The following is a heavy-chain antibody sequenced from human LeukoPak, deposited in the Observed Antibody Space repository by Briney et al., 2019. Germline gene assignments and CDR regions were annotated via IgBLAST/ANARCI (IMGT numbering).Heavy chain of an antibody. J-gene: IGHJ3*02. Sequence: SGPTLVKPTQTLMLTCSFSGFSLSTRGLGVGWFRQPPGKALEWLALLYWNNDNRYSPSLKSRLTITKDASKDQVVLMVTNVDPVDTATYYCAHQVQRWRRDTFHIWGHGTVVTVSS. V-gene: IGHV2-5*01. D-gene: IGHD6-19*01. CDR1: GFSLSTRGLG. CDR3: AHQVQRWRRDTFHI. CDR2: LYWNNDN.